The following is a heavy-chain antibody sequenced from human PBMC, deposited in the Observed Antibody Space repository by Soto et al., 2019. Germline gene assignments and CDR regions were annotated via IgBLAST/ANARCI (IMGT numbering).Heavy chain of an antibody. CDR2: IDPSDSYT. CDR1: GYSFTSYW. V-gene: IGHV5-10-1*01. CDR3: ARQVDTAMGTRNGMDV. Sequence: GESLKISCKGSGYSFTSYWISWVRQMPGKGLEWMGRIDPSDSYTNDSPSFQGHVTISADKSISTAYLQWSSLKASDTAMYYCARQVDTAMGTRNGMDVWGQGTTVTVYS. D-gene: IGHD5-18*01. J-gene: IGHJ6*02.